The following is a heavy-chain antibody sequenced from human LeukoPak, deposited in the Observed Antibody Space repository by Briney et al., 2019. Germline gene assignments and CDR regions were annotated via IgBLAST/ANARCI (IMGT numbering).Heavy chain of an antibody. Sequence: PGGSLRLSCAASGFTFSSSAMSWVRQAPGKGLEWVSSITPRGDYIYYADSLKGRFTISRDNAKNSLYLQMSSLRAEDTAVYYCVRHRTASDYWGQGALVTVSS. J-gene: IGHJ4*02. V-gene: IGHV3-21*01. CDR1: GFTFSSSA. D-gene: IGHD1-1*01. CDR3: VRHRTASDY. CDR2: ITPRGDYI.